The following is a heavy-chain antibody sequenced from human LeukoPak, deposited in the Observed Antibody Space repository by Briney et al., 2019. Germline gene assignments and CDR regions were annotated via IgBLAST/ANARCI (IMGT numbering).Heavy chain of an antibody. CDR2: ISGSGGST. D-gene: IGHD3-10*01. V-gene: IGHV3-23*01. Sequence: GGSLRLSCAASGFTFSSYGMSWVRQAPGKGLEWVSAISGSGGSTYYADSVKGRFTISRDNSKNTLYLQMNSLRAEDTAVYYCAKANYGSGSYYKSHYYYYMDVWGKGTTVTISS. CDR1: GFTFSSYG. J-gene: IGHJ6*03. CDR3: AKANYGSGSYYKSHYYYYMDV.